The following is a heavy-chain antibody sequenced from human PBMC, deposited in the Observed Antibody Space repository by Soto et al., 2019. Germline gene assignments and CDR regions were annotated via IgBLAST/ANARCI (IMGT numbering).Heavy chain of an antibody. D-gene: IGHD3-3*01. CDR1: GYDFRTYS. J-gene: IGHJ6*02. Sequence: XGSLRLSCSASGYDFRTYSMNWVRQAPGQGLEWIAYVSLDSDTIQYADSVKGRFTISRDDAENSLYLQMDSLRDEDTDTYYCARLYYDYVWGQGTTVTVSS. CDR2: VSLDSDTI. CDR3: ARLYYDYV. V-gene: IGHV3-48*02.